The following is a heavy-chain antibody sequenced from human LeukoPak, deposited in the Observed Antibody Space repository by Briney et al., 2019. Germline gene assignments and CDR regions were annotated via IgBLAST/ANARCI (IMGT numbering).Heavy chain of an antibody. CDR2: INPSGGST. Sequence: GASEKVSCKASGYTLTRYYMHWVRQAPGQGLEWMGIINPSGGSTSYAQKFQGRVTMTRDTSTSTVYMELSSLRSEDTAVYYCARSRIAAAGFYFDYWGQGTLVTVSS. D-gene: IGHD6-13*01. V-gene: IGHV1-46*01. J-gene: IGHJ4*02. CDR1: GYTLTRYY. CDR3: ARSRIAAAGFYFDY.